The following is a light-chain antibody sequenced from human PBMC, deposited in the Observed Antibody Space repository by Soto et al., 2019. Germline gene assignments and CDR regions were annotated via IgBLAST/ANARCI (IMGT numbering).Light chain of an antibody. CDR3: QRYGSSPWT. J-gene: IGKJ2*01. V-gene: IGKV3D-20*01. CDR1: QSVISSY. Sequence: PGERATLSCGASQSVISSYLAWYQQKPGLAPRLLIYDASTTATGIPDRFSGSGSGTDFTLTISRLEPEDFAVYYCQRYGSSPWTFGQGTKLEIK. CDR2: DAS.